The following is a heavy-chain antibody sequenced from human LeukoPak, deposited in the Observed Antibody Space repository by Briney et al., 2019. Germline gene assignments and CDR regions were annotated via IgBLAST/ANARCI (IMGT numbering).Heavy chain of an antibody. CDR2: ISYSGTT. Sequence: SETLSLTCTVSGGSISSYFWSWIRQSPGKGLEWIAYISYSGTTKYNPSLKSRVTISLDTSKNQFSPKLSSVTAADTAVYYCARHSGGQQQVVKAYDYWGQGTLVTVSS. CDR3: ARHSGGQQQVVKAYDY. V-gene: IGHV4-59*08. J-gene: IGHJ4*02. CDR1: GGSISSYF. D-gene: IGHD6-13*01.